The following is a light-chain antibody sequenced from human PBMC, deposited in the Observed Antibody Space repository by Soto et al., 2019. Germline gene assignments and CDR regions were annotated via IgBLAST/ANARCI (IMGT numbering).Light chain of an antibody. CDR2: GAS. V-gene: IGKV3-20*01. Sequence: IVLTQSPGTLSLSPGERATLSCRASQSVDSDFLAWYQQKPGQAPRLLMYGASSRATAIPDRFSGSGSGTDVTLTVSRLEPEDSAVYYCQQYGGSPTTFGQGTRLEIK. CDR1: QSVDSDF. J-gene: IGKJ5*01. CDR3: QQYGGSPTT.